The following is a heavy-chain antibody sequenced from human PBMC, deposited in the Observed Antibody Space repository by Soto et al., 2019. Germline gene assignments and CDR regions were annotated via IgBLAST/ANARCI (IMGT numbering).Heavy chain of an antibody. Sequence: EVQLVESGGGLVQPGGSLRLSCAASGFTFSNYWMSWVRQAPGKGLEWVANIKQDGTEKNYVDSVRGRFTISRDNAKTSMDLQLNSRTDEDTAVYYCASVTIWGQGTLVTVSS. CDR2: IKQDGTEK. V-gene: IGHV3-7*01. CDR1: GFTFSNYW. J-gene: IGHJ4*02. D-gene: IGHD4-17*01. CDR3: ASVTI.